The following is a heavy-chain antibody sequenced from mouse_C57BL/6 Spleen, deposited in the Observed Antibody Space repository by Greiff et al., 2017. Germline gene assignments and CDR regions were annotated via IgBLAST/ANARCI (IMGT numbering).Heavy chain of an antibody. CDR3: ARRGNDYDGGGFDY. J-gene: IGHJ2*01. V-gene: IGHV1-50*01. CDR1: GYTFTSYW. Sequence: QVQLKQPGAELVKPGASVKLSCKASGYTFTSYWMQWVKQRPGQGLEWIGEIDPSDSYTNYNQKFKGKATLTVDTSSSTAYMQLSSLTSEDSAVYYCARRGNDYDGGGFDYWGQGTTLTVSS. CDR2: IDPSDSYT. D-gene: IGHD2-4*01.